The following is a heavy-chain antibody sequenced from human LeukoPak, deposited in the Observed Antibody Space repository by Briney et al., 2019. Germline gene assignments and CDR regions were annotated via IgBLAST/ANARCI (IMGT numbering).Heavy chain of an antibody. Sequence: GGSLRLSCAPSGFTSSSYWMSCVRQAPGKGLEWGARIKQDGSEKHYVDCVKGRFTISRDNAKNSVYLQMNTLRAEETAVYYCARYIETPRRDLDYWGQGTLVTVSS. CDR2: IKQDGSEK. CDR1: GFTSSSYW. J-gene: IGHJ4*02. V-gene: IGHV3-7*01. D-gene: IGHD4-23*01. CDR3: ARYIETPRRDLDY.